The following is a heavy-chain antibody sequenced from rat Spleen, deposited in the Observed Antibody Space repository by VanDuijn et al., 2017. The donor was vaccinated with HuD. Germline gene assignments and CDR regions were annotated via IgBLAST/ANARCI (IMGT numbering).Heavy chain of an antibody. V-gene: IGHV5S13*01. CDR3: AKDRYYGSEWYFDY. D-gene: IGHD1-6*01. J-gene: IGHJ2*01. CDR2: ISTGGVNT. Sequence: EVQLVESGGGVVQPGRSLKLSCAASGFTYRTYVMAWVRQAPAKGLEWVASISTGGVNTYYRDSVKGRFTISRDNAKNTLYLQMDSLRSEDTATYYCAKDRYYGSEWYFDYWGQGVMVTVSS. CDR1: GFTYRTYV.